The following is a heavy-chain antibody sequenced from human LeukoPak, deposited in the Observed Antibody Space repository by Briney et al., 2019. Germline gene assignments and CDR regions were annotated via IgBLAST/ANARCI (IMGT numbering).Heavy chain of an antibody. V-gene: IGHV4-59*01. Sequence: SETLSLTCTVSGGSISSYYWSWIRQPPGKGLEWIGYIYYSGSTNYNPSLKSRVTISVDTSKNQFSLKLSSVTAADTAVYYCARALAYCGGDCYSRSYYFDYWGKGTLVTVSS. J-gene: IGHJ4*02. D-gene: IGHD2-21*02. CDR1: GGSISSYY. CDR3: ARALAYCGGDCYSRSYYFDY. CDR2: IYYSGST.